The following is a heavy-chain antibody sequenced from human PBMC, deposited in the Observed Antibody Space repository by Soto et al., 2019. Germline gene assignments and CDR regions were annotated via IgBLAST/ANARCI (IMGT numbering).Heavy chain of an antibody. V-gene: IGHV1-2*02. Sequence: GASVKVSCKASGYTFTGYYMHWVRQAPGQGLEWMGWINANSGGTNYAQKFQGRVTMTRDTSISTAYMELSSLRSDDTAVYYCARESVGYADVWGKGTTVTVSS. J-gene: IGHJ6*04. CDR2: INANSGGT. CDR3: ARESVGYADV. D-gene: IGHD5-12*01. CDR1: GYTFTGYY.